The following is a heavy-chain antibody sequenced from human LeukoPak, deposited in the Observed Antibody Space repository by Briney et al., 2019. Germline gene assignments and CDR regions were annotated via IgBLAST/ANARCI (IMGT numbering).Heavy chain of an antibody. V-gene: IGHV3-48*04. Sequence: PGGSLRLSCAASGFTFSSYSMNWVRQAPGKGLEWVSYISSSSSTIYYADSVKGRFTISRDNSKNTLYLQMDSLSAEDTAVYYCVKVDTWGQGILVTVSS. CDR2: ISSSSSTI. CDR1: GFTFSSYS. D-gene: IGHD5-18*01. J-gene: IGHJ4*02. CDR3: VKVDT.